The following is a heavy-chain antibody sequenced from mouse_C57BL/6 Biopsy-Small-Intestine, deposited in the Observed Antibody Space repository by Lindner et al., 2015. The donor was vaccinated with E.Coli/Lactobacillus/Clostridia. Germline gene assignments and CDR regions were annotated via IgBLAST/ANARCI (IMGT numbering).Heavy chain of an antibody. CDR3: ASSYYSNWYFDV. Sequence: VQLQESGPELVKPGASVKISCKASGYAFSRTWMHWVKQRPGKGLEWIGRIYPGDGDTNYNGKFKGKAALTADESPSTAYMQLSSLTSEDSAVYFCASSYYSNWYFDVWGTGTTVNVSS. J-gene: IGHJ1*03. V-gene: IGHV1-82*01. D-gene: IGHD2-5*01. CDR1: GYAFSRTW. CDR2: IYPGDGDT.